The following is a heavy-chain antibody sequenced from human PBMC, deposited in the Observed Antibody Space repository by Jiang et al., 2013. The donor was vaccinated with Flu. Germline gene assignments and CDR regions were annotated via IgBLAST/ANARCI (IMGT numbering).Heavy chain of an antibody. CDR2: TYFRSNWYY. CDR1: GDSVSSKSAA. J-gene: IGHJ3*02. V-gene: IGHV6-1*01. Sequence: GPGLVKPSQTLSLTCAISGDSVSSKSAAWNWIRQSPSRGLEWLGRTYFRSNWYYNYEVSVKSRITINPDTSKNQFSLQLNSVTPEDTAVYYCARDGGIGLDTLDIWAQGQGSPSLQ. D-gene: IGHD3-16*01. CDR3: ARDGGIGLDTLDI.